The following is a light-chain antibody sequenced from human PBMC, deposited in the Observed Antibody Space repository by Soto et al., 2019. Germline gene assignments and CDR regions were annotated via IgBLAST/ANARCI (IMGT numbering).Light chain of an antibody. CDR2: AAS. J-gene: IGKJ1*01. Sequence: DIQKTQSPSTLTASVGDRVTITCRASQSISSYLNWYQQKPGKAPKLLIYAASSLQSGVPSRFSGSGSGTDFTLTISSLQPEDFATYYCQQSYSTLWTFGQGTKVDI. CDR1: QSISSY. V-gene: IGKV1-39*01. CDR3: QQSYSTLWT.